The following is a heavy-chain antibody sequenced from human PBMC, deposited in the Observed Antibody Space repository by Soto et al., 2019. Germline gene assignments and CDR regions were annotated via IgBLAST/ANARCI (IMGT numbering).Heavy chain of an antibody. V-gene: IGHV5-51*01. D-gene: IGHD2-15*01. Sequence: PGESLKISCKGSGYSFTSYWIGWVRQMPGKGLERMGIIYPGDSDTRYSPSFQGQVTISADKSISTAYLQWSSLKASDTAMYYCASTNCSGGSCYSGYYYYGMDVWGQGTTVTVSS. CDR2: IYPGDSDT. CDR1: GYSFTSYW. CDR3: ASTNCSGGSCYSGYYYYGMDV. J-gene: IGHJ6*02.